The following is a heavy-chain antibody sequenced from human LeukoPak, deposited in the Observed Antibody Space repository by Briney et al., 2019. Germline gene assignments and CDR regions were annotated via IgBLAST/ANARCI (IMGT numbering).Heavy chain of an antibody. CDR1: GFTFSSYE. J-gene: IGHJ4*02. Sequence: GGSLRLSCAASGFTFSSYEMNWVRQAPGKGLEWVSSFSSGSIYIYYADSVKGRFTISRDNAKNSLFLQMNSLRAEDSAVYFCARGGVQQWLQDYWGQGTLVTVSS. CDR2: FSSGSIYI. D-gene: IGHD5-18*01. CDR3: ARGGVQQWLQDY. V-gene: IGHV3-21*01.